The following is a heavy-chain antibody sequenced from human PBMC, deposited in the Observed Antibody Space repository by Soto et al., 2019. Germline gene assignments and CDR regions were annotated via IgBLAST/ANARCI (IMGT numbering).Heavy chain of an antibody. Sequence: QLQLQESGPGLVKPSETLSLTCTVSGGSISSSSYYWGWIRQPPGKGLEWIGSIYYSGSTYYNPSLKSRFTISVDTSKNQFSLKLSSVTAADTAVYYCARFYYYGSGSYYKHFDYWGQGTLVTVSS. V-gene: IGHV4-39*01. J-gene: IGHJ4*02. D-gene: IGHD3-10*01. CDR3: ARFYYYGSGSYYKHFDY. CDR2: IYYSGST. CDR1: GGSISSSSYY.